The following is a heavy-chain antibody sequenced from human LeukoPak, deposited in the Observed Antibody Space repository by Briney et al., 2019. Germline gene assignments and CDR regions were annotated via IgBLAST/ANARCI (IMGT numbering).Heavy chain of an antibody. J-gene: IGHJ4*02. Sequence: PGGSLRLSCAVSGFNFSDHYMTWIRQAPGRGLEWVSYISNRGYSKYYADSVKGRFTISRDNSNNSLYLQMNSLRAEDTAVYFCARSKRTYDYWGQGTLVIVSS. CDR2: ISNRGYSK. CDR3: ARSKRTYDY. V-gene: IGHV3-11*01. CDR1: GFNFSDHY.